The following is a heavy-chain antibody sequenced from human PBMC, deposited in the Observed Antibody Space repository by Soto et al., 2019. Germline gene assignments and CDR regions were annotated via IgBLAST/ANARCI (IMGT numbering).Heavy chain of an antibody. CDR1: GFTFSSYG. Sequence: EVQLVESGGGLVQPGGSLRFSCAASGFTFSSYGMNWVRQAPGKGLEWVSYISSSSATIYYADSVKGRITISRDNAKKSLYLQMNSLRDEDTAVYYCARDGGDCSGGTCYSNYFDCWGQGTLVTVSS. J-gene: IGHJ4*02. V-gene: IGHV3-48*02. D-gene: IGHD2-15*01. CDR2: ISSSSATI. CDR3: ARDGGDCSGGTCYSNYFDC.